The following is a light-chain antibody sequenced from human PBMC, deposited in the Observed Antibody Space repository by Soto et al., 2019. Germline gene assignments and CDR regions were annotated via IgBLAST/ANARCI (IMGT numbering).Light chain of an antibody. V-gene: IGLV1-40*01. CDR2: GNS. CDR1: SSNIGAGYD. J-gene: IGLJ2*01. CDR3: QSYDSSLSGSNVV. Sequence: QSVLTQPPSVSGAPGQRVTISCTGSSSNIGAGYDVHWYQQLPGTAPKLLIYGNSNRPAGVPDRFSGSKSGTSASLAITGLQAEDEAAYDCQSYDSSLSGSNVVFGGGTKLTVL.